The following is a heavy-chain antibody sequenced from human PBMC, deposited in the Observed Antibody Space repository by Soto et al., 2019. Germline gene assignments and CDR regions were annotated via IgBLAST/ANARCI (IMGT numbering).Heavy chain of an antibody. D-gene: IGHD1-26*01. V-gene: IGHV3-21*04. Sequence: GGSLRISCAASGFIFSSYTMAWVRQAPGKGLEWVSSISSSSSNIEYADSVKGRFSVSRDNANNSLFPQINSLRAEDTAIYYCATEYYAGASPRFDYWGLGALVTGS. CDR3: ATEYYAGASPRFDY. J-gene: IGHJ4*02. CDR2: ISSSSSNI. CDR1: GFIFSSYT.